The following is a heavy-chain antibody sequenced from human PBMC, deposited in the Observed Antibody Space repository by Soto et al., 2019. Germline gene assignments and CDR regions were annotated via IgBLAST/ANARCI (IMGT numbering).Heavy chain of an antibody. Sequence: QVQLVESGGGVVQPGRSLRLSCAASGFTFSSYGMHWVRQVPGKGLEWVALISYDGRNKYYADSVKGRFTISRDNSKNTLYMQMNSLRTEDTAVYYCAKDLGHGARGAFDIWGPGTMVTGSS. CDR2: ISYDGRNK. J-gene: IGHJ3*02. CDR1: GFTFSSYG. D-gene: IGHD7-27*01. V-gene: IGHV3-30*18. CDR3: AKDLGHGARGAFDI.